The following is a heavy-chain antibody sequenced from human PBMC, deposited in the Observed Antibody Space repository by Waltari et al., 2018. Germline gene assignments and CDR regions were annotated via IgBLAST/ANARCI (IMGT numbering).Heavy chain of an antibody. V-gene: IGHV4-34*01. Sequence: QEQLQQWGAGLLKPSETLSLTCAVYGGSFSGYYWSWIRQPPGKGLEWIGEINHSGSTNYTPSLKRRVTISVDTSKNQFSLKLSSVTAADTAVYYCARGRGSGWSPKPYYFDYWGQGTLVTVSS. CDR1: GGSFSGYY. CDR2: INHSGST. CDR3: ARGRGSGWSPKPYYFDY. D-gene: IGHD6-19*01. J-gene: IGHJ4*02.